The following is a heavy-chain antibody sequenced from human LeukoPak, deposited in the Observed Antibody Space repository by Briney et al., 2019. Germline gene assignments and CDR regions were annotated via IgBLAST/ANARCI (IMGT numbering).Heavy chain of an antibody. CDR2: ISGSGGST. CDR1: GSTFSSYA. CDR3: AKQDGYSYGYFDY. J-gene: IGHJ4*02. V-gene: IGHV3-23*01. Sequence: GGSLRPSCAASGSTFSSYAMSWVRQAPGKGLEWVSAISGSGGSTYYADSVKGRFTISRDNSKNTLYLQMNSLRAEDTAVYYCAKQDGYSYGYFDYWGQGTLVTVSS. D-gene: IGHD5-18*01.